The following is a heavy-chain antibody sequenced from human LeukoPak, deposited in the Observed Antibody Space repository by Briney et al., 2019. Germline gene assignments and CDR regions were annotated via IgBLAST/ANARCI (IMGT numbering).Heavy chain of an antibody. D-gene: IGHD6-13*01. J-gene: IGHJ5*02. V-gene: IGHV3-30*02. Sequence: GGSLRLSCAASGFTFSSFGMHWVRQAPGKGLEWVAFIRYDGNNKYYADSVKGRFTISRDNSKNTLYLQMNSLRAEDTAVYYCAKDRGYSSSWPNNWFDPWGQGTLVTVSS. CDR1: GFTFSSFG. CDR2: IRYDGNNK. CDR3: AKDRGYSSSWPNNWFDP.